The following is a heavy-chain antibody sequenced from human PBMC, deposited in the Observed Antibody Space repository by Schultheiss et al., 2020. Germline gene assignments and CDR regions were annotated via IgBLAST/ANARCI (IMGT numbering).Heavy chain of an antibody. CDR2: MNPNSGNT. J-gene: IGHJ4*02. CDR3: ARVGAPGGYSSSWYYFDY. CDR1: GYTFTSYD. Sequence: ASVKVSCKASGYTFTSYDINWVRQATGQGLEWMGWMNPNSGNTGYAQKFQGRVTMTTDTSTSTAYMDLRSLRSDDTAVYYCARVGAPGGYSSSWYYFDYWGQGTLVTVSS. V-gene: IGHV1-8*01. D-gene: IGHD6-13*01.